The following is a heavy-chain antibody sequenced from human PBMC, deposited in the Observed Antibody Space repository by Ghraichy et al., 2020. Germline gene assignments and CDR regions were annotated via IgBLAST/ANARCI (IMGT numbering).Heavy chain of an antibody. Sequence: ASVKVSCKTSGYSFTSYAITWVRQAPGQGLEWMGWNSAYSGNTFYAQKLQGRVTMTTDASTSTAYMELRSLTSDDTAVYYCARGLFMTVDGATPDYWGQGPLVTVSS. V-gene: IGHV1-18*01. CDR1: GYSFTSYA. J-gene: IGHJ4*02. D-gene: IGHD4-23*01. CDR2: NSAYSGNT. CDR3: ARGLFMTVDGATPDY.